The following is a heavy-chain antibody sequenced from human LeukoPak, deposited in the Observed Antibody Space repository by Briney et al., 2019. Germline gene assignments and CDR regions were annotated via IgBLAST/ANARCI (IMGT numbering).Heavy chain of an antibody. J-gene: IGHJ4*02. CDR2: IYYSGST. Sequence: SETLSLTCTVSGGSISSYYWSWIRQPPGKGLEWIGYIYYSGSTNYNPSLKSRVTISVDTSKNQFSLKLSSVTAADTAVYYCARLNGGKWIHLWSYDYWGQGTLVTVPS. V-gene: IGHV4-59*08. CDR3: ARLNGGKWIHLWSYDY. D-gene: IGHD5-18*01. CDR1: GGSISSYY.